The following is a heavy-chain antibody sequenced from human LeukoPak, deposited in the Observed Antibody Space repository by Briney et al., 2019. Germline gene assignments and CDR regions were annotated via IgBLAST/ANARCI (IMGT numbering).Heavy chain of an antibody. V-gene: IGHV4-59*08. CDR3: ARHGSVSSGAFV. J-gene: IGHJ4*02. D-gene: IGHD3-22*01. CDR2: IFYSGST. CDR1: GGSISSYY. Sequence: SETLSLTCTVSGGSISSYYWSWIRQPPGEGLEWIGDIFYSGSTNYNPSLKSRVTISVDTPKTQFSLKLSSVTAADTAVYYCARHGSVSSGAFVWGQGTLVTVSS.